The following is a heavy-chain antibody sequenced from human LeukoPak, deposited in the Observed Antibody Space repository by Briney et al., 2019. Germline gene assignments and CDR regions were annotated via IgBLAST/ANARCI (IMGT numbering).Heavy chain of an antibody. V-gene: IGHV3-74*01. Sequence: GGSLGLSCAASGFTFSSYWMHWVRQAPGKGLVWVSRINSDGSSTSYADSVKGRFTISRDNAKNTLYLQMNSLRAEDTAVYYCARDWTLAARPPYYYYGMDVWGQGTTVTVSS. D-gene: IGHD6-6*01. CDR2: INSDGSST. CDR1: GFTFSSYW. J-gene: IGHJ6*02. CDR3: ARDWTLAARPPYYYYGMDV.